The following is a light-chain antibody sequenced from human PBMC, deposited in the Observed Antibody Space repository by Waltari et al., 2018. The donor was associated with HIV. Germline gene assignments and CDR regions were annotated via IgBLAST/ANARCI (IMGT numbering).Light chain of an antibody. CDR3: CAYAGSSTYV. J-gene: IGLJ1*01. CDR2: EVE. CDR1: SSDVGAYKY. V-gene: IGLV2-23*02. Sequence: QSALTQPASVSGSPGQSITMSCTGSSSDVGAYKYVSWYQQGPGKAPIVRMFEVEKRPSGVSSRFAGSKSGNTASLTISGLQADDEADYYCCAYAGSSTYVFGSGTTVTVL.